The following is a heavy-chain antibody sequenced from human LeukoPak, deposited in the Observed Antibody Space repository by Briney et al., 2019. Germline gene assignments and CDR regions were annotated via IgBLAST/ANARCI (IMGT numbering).Heavy chain of an antibody. J-gene: IGHJ3*02. CDR1: GFSFSRPS. D-gene: IGHD4-17*01. V-gene: IGHV3-21*05. CDR2: ISSSGTYA. CDR3: ARDGYGDYGAFDI. Sequence: GGSLRLSCAASGFSFSRPSMNWVRQAPGKGLQYVSYISSSGTYANYANSVKGRFTNSRDNAKNSLYLQMNSLRAEDTAVYCCARDGYGDYGAFDIWGQGTMVTVSS.